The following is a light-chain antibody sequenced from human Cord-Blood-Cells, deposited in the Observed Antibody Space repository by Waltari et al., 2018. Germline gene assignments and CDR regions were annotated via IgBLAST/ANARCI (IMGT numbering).Light chain of an antibody. J-gene: IGLJ2*01. V-gene: IGLV2-8*01. Sequence: QSALTQPPSASGSPGQSVTIPCPGTSSDVGGYNYVSWYKQHPGKAPKLMIYEVSKRPSGVPDRFSGSKSGNTASLTVSGLQAEDEADYYCSSYAGSNVVFGGGTKLTVL. CDR2: EVS. CDR1: SSDVGGYNY. CDR3: SSYAGSNVV.